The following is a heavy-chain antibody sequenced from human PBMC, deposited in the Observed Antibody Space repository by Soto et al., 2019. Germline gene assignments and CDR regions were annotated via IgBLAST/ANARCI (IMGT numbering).Heavy chain of an antibody. J-gene: IGHJ6*02. V-gene: IGHV3-33*01. CDR2: IWYDGSNK. CDR3: ARDRGRAVAGTCMDV. Sequence: QVQLVESGGGVVQPGRSLRLSCAASGFTFSSYGMHWVRQAPGKGLEWVAVIWYDGSNKYYADSVKGRFTISRDNSKNTLYLQMNSLRAEDTAVYYCARDRGRAVAGTCMDVWGQGTTVTVSS. CDR1: GFTFSSYG. D-gene: IGHD6-19*01.